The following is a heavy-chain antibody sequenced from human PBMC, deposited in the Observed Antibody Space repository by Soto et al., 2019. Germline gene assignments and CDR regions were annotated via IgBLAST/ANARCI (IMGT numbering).Heavy chain of an antibody. CDR1: GGSFSGYY. J-gene: IGHJ5*02. D-gene: IGHD3-3*01. CDR3: ARVRDWFDP. V-gene: IGHV4-34*01. Sequence: NPSETLSLTCAVYGGSFSGYYWNWIRQPPGKGLEWIGEIDHSGYTNYNPSLKSRVTISVDTSKNQFPLRLTSVTAADTAVYYCARVRDWFDPWGQGTLVTVSS. CDR2: IDHSGYT.